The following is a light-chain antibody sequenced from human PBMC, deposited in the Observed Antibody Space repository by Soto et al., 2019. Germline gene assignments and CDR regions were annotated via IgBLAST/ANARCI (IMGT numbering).Light chain of an antibody. J-gene: IGKJ5*01. CDR1: QSVSSN. CDR3: QQYNNWPPIT. Sequence: EIVMTQSPATLSVSPGERATVSCRSSQSVSSNLAWYQQKRGQAPRLLIYGASTRATGIPARFSGSGSGTEFTLTISSLQSEDFAVYYCQQYNNWPPITFGQGTRLEIK. V-gene: IGKV3-15*01. CDR2: GAS.